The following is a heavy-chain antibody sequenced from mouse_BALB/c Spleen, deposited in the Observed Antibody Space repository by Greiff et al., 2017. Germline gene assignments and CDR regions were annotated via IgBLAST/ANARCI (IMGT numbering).Heavy chain of an antibody. Sequence: EVQVVESGAELVKPGASVKLSCTASGFNIKDTYMHWVKQWPEQGLEWIGRIDPANGNTKYDPKFQGKATITADTSSNTAYLQLSSLTSEDTAVYYCARGDGSYAMDYWGQGTSVTVSS. CDR2: IDPANGNT. CDR1: GFNIKDTY. D-gene: IGHD2-3*01. CDR3: ARGDGSYAMDY. V-gene: IGHV14-3*02. J-gene: IGHJ4*01.